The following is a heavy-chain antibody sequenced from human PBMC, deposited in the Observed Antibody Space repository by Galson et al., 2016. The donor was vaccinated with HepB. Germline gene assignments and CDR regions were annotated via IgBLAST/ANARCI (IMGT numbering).Heavy chain of an antibody. D-gene: IGHD3-10*01. CDR1: GFTFSDYY. CDR2: IWYDGSKK. J-gene: IGHJ4*02. V-gene: IGHV3-33*08. CDR3: ARDRIPSTITYYLDS. Sequence: SLRLSCAASGFTFSDYYMSWIRQAPGKGLEWVAVIWYDGSKKYYADSVKGRFTITRDKSKNTLFLQMNNLRAEDTAVYYCARDRIPSTITYYLDSWGQGTLVTVSS.